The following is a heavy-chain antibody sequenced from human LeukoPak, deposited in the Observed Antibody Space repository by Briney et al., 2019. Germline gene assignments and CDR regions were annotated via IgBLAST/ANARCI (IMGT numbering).Heavy chain of an antibody. CDR1: GGSINNYY. Sequence: SETLSLTCTVSGGSINNYYWSWIRQPAGKGLEWIGRIYTRGSTNYNPSLKSRVTMSVDTSKNQFSLKLSSVTAADTAVYYCARGRYCSADICSGGDAFDIWGQGTMVAVPS. J-gene: IGHJ3*02. D-gene: IGHD2-15*01. V-gene: IGHV4-4*07. CDR2: IYTRGST. CDR3: ARGRYCSADICSGGDAFDI.